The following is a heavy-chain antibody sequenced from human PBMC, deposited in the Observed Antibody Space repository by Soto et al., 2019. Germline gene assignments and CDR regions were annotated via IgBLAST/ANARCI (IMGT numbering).Heavy chain of an antibody. J-gene: IGHJ5*02. CDR1: GFAFSSYT. CDR3: ARDVSLLVILDS. V-gene: IGHV3-21*06. CDR2: ISSGGDST. Sequence: GGSLRVSCASSGFAFSSYTMNWVRQAPGKGLEWISSISSGGDSTHYADSVKGRFTVTRGSAKNSMFLQMHSLRVEDTAVYYCARDVSLLVILDSWGQGTLVTVYS. D-gene: IGHD2-15*01.